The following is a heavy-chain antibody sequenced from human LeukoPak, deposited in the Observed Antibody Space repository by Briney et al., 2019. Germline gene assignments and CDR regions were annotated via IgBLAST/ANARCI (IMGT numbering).Heavy chain of an antibody. CDR1: GGSISSTNYY. V-gene: IGHV4-61*02. CDR2: IYTSGST. CDR3: ATFLYDSWTFYPEVY. J-gene: IGHJ4*02. D-gene: IGHD3/OR15-3a*01. Sequence: SETLSLTCTVSGGSISSTNYYWSWIRQPAGKGLEWIGRIYTSGSTIYSSSLRSRVTMSVDTSKNQFSLKLSSVTAADTAVYYCATFLYDSWTFYPEVYWGQGTLVTVSS.